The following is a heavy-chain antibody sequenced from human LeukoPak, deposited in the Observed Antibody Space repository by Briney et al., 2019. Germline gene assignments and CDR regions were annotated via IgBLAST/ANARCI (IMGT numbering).Heavy chain of an antibody. CDR1: GFTFSSYS. CDR3: AKAYSSGWYGNWFDP. V-gene: IGHV3-21*04. Sequence: GGSLRLSCAASGFTFSSYSVNWVRQAPGKGLEWVSSISRSSSYINYADSVKGRFTISRDNAKNSLYLQMNSLRAEDTALYYCAKAYSSGWYGNWFDPWGQGTLVTVSS. CDR2: ISRSSSYI. J-gene: IGHJ5*02. D-gene: IGHD6-19*01.